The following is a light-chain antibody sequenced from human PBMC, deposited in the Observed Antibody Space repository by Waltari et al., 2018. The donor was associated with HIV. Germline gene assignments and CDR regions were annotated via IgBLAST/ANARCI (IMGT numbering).Light chain of an antibody. J-gene: IGLJ3*02. CDR2: EDN. Sequence: NFMLTQPHSVSGSAGKTVTISCTHDSGSLGSNYVQWFQQRPGSSPRTLIFEDNQRPSGVSDRFSASIDSSSNSASLTISGLKTEDEGHYYCQSYDTKTHWVFGGGSKLTVL. V-gene: IGLV6-57*01. CDR1: SGSLGSNY. CDR3: QSYDTKTHWV.